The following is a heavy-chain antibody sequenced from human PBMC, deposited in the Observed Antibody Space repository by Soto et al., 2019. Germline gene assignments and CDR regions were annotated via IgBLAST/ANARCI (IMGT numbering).Heavy chain of an antibody. CDR1: GGTFSSYA. Sequence: ASVKVSCKASGGTFSSYAISWVRQAPGQGLEWMGGIIPIFGTANYAQKFQGRVTITADESTSTAYMELSSLRSEDTAVYYCARQVVIISGWFDPWGQGTLVTVPQ. J-gene: IGHJ5*02. CDR3: ARQVVIISGWFDP. D-gene: IGHD3-3*01. CDR2: IIPIFGTA. V-gene: IGHV1-69*13.